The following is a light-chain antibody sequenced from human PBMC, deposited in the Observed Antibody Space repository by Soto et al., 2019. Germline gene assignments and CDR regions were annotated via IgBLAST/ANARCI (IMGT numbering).Light chain of an antibody. Sequence: QSVLTQPASVSGSLGQSITISCTGSSSDVGTYYFVSWYQQHPGKVPKLMIYEGTKRPSGVSDRFSGSKSGNTASMTISGLQAEDEANYYSCSYAGNNIFVFGTGTKLTVL. V-gene: IGLV2-23*01. CDR3: CSYAGNNIFV. CDR2: EGT. J-gene: IGLJ1*01. CDR1: SSDVGTYYF.